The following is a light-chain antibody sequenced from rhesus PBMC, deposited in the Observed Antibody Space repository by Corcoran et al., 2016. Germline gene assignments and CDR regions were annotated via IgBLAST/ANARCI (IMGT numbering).Light chain of an antibody. V-gene: IGKV1-32*01. CDR2: YAN. J-gene: IGKJ3*01. CDR3: QQYNSLPFT. Sequence: DIQMTQSPSSLSASVGDRVTITCRASQGISSYLNWYQQKPGKAPKLLNYYANRLESGVPSRFSGSGSGTEFTLIISSLQPEDFATYYCQQYNSLPFTFGPGTKLDIK. CDR1: QGISSY.